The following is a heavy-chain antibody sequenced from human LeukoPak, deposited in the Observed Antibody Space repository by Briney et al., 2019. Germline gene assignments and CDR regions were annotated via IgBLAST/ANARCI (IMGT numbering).Heavy chain of an antibody. Sequence: ASVKVSCKASGYTFTGYYMHWVRQAPGQGLEWMGWINPNSGGTNYAQKFQGRVTMTRDTSISTAYMELSRLRSDGTAVYYCARAWAIAAHPYFDYWGQGTLVTVSS. V-gene: IGHV1-2*02. CDR2: INPNSGGT. CDR1: GYTFTGYY. CDR3: ARAWAIAAHPYFDY. D-gene: IGHD6-6*01. J-gene: IGHJ4*02.